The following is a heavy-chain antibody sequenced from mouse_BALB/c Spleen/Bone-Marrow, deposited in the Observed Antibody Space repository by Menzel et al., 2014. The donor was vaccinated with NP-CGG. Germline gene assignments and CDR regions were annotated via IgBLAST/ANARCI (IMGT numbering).Heavy chain of an antibody. CDR3: ARGNPLYAMDY. CDR1: GYTFTSYW. V-gene: IGHV1-7*01. Sequence: VQLKESGAELAKPGASVKMSCKASGYTFTSYWMHWVKQRPGQGLEWIGYINPSTGYTDYNQKFNDKATLTADKSSSXAYMQLSSLTSKDSAVYYCARGNPLYAMDYWGQGTSVTVSS. D-gene: IGHD2-1*01. CDR2: INPSTGYT. J-gene: IGHJ4*01.